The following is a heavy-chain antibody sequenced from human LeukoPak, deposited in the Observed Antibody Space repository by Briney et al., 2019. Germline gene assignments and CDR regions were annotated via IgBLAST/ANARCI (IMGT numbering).Heavy chain of an antibody. CDR2: NIPIFGTA. V-gene: IGHV1-69*05. J-gene: IGHJ4*02. CDR1: GGTFSSYA. Sequence: SAKVSCKASGGTFSSYAISWVRQAPGQGLEWMGGNIPIFGTANYAQKFQGRVTITTDESTSTAYMELSSLRSEDTAVYYCARAVGAYSYGTRYYFDYWGQGTLVTVSS. CDR3: ARAVGAYSYGTRYYFDY. D-gene: IGHD5-18*01.